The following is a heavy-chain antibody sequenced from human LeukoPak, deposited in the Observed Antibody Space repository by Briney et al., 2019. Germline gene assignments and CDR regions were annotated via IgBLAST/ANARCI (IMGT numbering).Heavy chain of an antibody. J-gene: IGHJ4*02. CDR1: GFTFSSYG. CDR3: AKDLRYLVDY. Sequence: PGGSLRLSCAASGFTFSSYGMHWVRQAPGKGLEWVAFIRYDGSNKYHADSVKGRFTISRDNSKNTLYLQMNSLRAEDTAVYYCAKDLRYLVDYWGQGTLVTVSS. D-gene: IGHD2-2*02. CDR2: IRYDGSNK. V-gene: IGHV3-30*02.